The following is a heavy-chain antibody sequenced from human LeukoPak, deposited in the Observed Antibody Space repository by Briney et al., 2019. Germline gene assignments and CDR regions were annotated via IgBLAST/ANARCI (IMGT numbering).Heavy chain of an antibody. CDR1: GGSFSGYY. CDR3: ARVGYSYGTQFDY. D-gene: IGHD5-18*01. CDR2: INHSGST. Sequence: SETLSLTCAVYGGSFSGYYWSWIRQPPGKGLEWIGEINHSGSTNYNPSLKSRVTISVDKSKNQFSLKLSSVTAADTAVYYCARVGYSYGTQFDYWGQGTLVTVSS. V-gene: IGHV4-34*01. J-gene: IGHJ4*02.